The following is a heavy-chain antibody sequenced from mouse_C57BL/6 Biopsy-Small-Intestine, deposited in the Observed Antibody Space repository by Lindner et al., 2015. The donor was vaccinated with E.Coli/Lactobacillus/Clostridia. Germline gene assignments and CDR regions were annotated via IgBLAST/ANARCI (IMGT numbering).Heavy chain of an antibody. CDR3: ARGSNYFDY. V-gene: IGHV1S135*01. CDR1: GYSFIGYN. Sequence: VQLQESGPELVKPGASVKMSCKASGYSFIGYNIHWVKQSHEKSLEWIGYIDPYNDGTKSNEKFKGKATLTVDKSSSTAYMQLNSLTSEDSAVYYCARGSNYFDYWGQGTTLTVSS. CDR2: IDPYNDGT. D-gene: IGHD5-1*01. J-gene: IGHJ2*01.